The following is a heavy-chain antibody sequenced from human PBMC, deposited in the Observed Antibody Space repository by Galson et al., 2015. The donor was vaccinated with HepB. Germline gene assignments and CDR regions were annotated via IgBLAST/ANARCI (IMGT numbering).Heavy chain of an antibody. V-gene: IGHV3-7*03. D-gene: IGHD3-10*01. J-gene: IGHJ3*02. CDR1: GFTFSSYW. CDR3: ARGPETVPSRGNAFDI. Sequence: SLRLSCAASGFTFSSYWMSWVRQAPGKGLEWVANIKQDGSEKYYVDSVKGRYTISRDNAKNSLYLQMNSLRAEDTAVYYCARGPETVPSRGNAFDIWGQGTMVTVSS. CDR2: IKQDGSEK.